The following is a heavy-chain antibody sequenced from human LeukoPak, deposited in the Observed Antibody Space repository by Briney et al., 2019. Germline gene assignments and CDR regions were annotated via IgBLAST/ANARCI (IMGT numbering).Heavy chain of an antibody. CDR1: GGSFSGYD. CDR2: INHSGST. V-gene: IGHV4-34*01. CDR3: ARGRYGDLYGMDV. J-gene: IGHJ6*02. Sequence: PSETLSLTCAVYGGSFSGYDWSWIRQPPGKGLEWIGEINHSGSTNYNPSLKSRVTISVDTSKNQFSLKLSSVTAADTAVYYCARGRYGDLYGMDVWGQGTTVTVSS. D-gene: IGHD3-16*01.